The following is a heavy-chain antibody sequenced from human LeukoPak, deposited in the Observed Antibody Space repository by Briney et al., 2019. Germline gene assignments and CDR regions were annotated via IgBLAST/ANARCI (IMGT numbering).Heavy chain of an antibody. D-gene: IGHD5-18*01. J-gene: IGHJ4*02. V-gene: IGHV1-2*02. CDR2: INPNSGGT. Sequence: ASVKVSCKASGYTFTGYYMHWVRQAPGQGLEWMGWINPNSGGTNYAQKFQGRVTMTRDTSISTAYMELSGLRSDDTAVYYCAREEDTAMVIGYWGQGTLVTVSS. CDR3: AREEDTAMVIGY. CDR1: GYTFTGYY.